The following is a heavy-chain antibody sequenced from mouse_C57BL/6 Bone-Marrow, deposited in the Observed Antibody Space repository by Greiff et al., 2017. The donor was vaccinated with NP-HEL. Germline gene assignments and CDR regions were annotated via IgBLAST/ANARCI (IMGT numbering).Heavy chain of an antibody. CDR3: ARMGYYEYFYWYFDV. V-gene: IGHV1-9*01. CDR1: GYTFTGYW. J-gene: IGHJ1*03. Sequence: VQLQQSGAELMKPGDSVKLSCKSTGYTFTGYWIEWVKQRPGHGLAWIGEILPGSGSTNYNAKFKGKPTFTADTSSNTAYMQLSSLTTEDSAIYYCARMGYYEYFYWYFDVWGTGTTVTVSS. D-gene: IGHD2-4*01. CDR2: ILPGSGST.